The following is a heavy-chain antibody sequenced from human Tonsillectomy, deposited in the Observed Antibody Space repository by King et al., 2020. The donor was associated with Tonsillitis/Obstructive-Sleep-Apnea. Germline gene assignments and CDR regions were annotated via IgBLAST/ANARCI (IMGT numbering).Heavy chain of an antibody. D-gene: IGHD6-19*01. V-gene: IGHV3-21*01. Sequence: VQLVESGGGLVKPGGSLRLSCAASGFTFSSYSMNWVRQAPGKGLEWVSSISSSISYIYYADSVKGRFTISRDNAKNSLYLQMNSLRAEDTALYFCSRDLRYCSGDTCSDFFDVWGQGTMVIVSS. CDR1: GFTFSSYS. CDR2: ISSSISYI. J-gene: IGHJ3*01. CDR3: SRDLRYCSGDTCSDFFDV.